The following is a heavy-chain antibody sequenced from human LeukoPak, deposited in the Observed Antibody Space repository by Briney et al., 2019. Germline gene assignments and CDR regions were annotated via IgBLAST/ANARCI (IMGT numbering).Heavy chain of an antibody. V-gene: IGHV1-69*04. CDR2: IIPILGIA. CDR3: ARDLLVGIAAAGNKFDY. D-gene: IGHD6-13*01. Sequence: SVKVSCKASGGTFSSYAISWVRQAPGQGLEWMGRIIPILGIANYAQKFQGRVTITADKSTSTADMELSSLRSEDTAVYYCARDLLVGIAAAGNKFDYWGQGTLVTVSS. CDR1: GGTFSSYA. J-gene: IGHJ4*02.